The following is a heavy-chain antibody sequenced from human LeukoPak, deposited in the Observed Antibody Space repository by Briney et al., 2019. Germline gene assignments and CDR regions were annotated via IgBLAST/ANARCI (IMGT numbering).Heavy chain of an antibody. CDR2: INPSGGST. J-gene: IGHJ5*02. V-gene: IGHV1-46*01. CDR1: GYTFTSYY. D-gene: IGHD3-3*01. Sequence: GASVKVSCXASGYTFTSYYMHWVRQAPGQGLEWMGIINPSGGSTSYAQKFQGRVTMTRDTSTSTVYMELSSLRSEDTAVYYCARDPVTIFGVVIRGRWFDPWGQGTLVTVSS. CDR3: ARDPVTIFGVVIRGRWFDP.